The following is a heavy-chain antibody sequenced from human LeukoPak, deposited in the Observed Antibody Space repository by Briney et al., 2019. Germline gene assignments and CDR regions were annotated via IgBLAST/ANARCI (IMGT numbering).Heavy chain of an antibody. V-gene: IGHV1-69*13. Sequence: SVKVFCKASGYTFTSYDINWVRQATGQGLEWMGGIIPIFGTANYAQKFQGRVTITADESTSTAYMELSSLRSEDTAVYYCARDCGGDCYDAFDIWGQGTMVTVSS. CDR2: IIPIFGTA. CDR3: ARDCGGDCYDAFDI. D-gene: IGHD2-21*02. CDR1: GYTFTSYD. J-gene: IGHJ3*02.